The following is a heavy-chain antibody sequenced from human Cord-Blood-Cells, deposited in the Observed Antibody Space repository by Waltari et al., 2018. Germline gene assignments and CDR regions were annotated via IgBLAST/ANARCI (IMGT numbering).Heavy chain of an antibody. CDR2: SKSKTDGGTT. Sequence: EVQLVESGGGLVKPGGSLRLSCAASGFTFSNAWMSWVRQAPGKGLEWVGRSKSKTDGGTTDYAAPVKGRFTIARDDSKNTLYLQMNSLKTEDTAVYYCTTDVTVTEYYFDYWGQGTLVTVSS. CDR1: GFTFSNAW. V-gene: IGHV3-15*01. CDR3: TTDVTVTEYYFDY. D-gene: IGHD4-4*01. J-gene: IGHJ4*02.